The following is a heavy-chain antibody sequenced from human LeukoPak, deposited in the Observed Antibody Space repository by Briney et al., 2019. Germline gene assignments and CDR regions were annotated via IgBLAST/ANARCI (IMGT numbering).Heavy chain of an antibody. Sequence: PSETLSLTCTVCGGSVSSGSYYWSWIRQPPGKGVEWIGYIYYSGSTNYNPSLKSRVTISVDTSKNQFSLKPSSVTAADTDVYYCASSGPRSVYYFDYWGQGTLVTVSS. CDR2: IYYSGST. J-gene: IGHJ4*02. CDR3: ASSGPRSVYYFDY. V-gene: IGHV4-61*01. CDR1: GGSVSSGSYY. D-gene: IGHD3-10*01.